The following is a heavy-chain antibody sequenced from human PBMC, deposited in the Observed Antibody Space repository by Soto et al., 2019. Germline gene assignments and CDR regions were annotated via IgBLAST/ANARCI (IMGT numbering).Heavy chain of an antibody. Sequence: QLQLQESGPGLVKPSETLSLSCTVSGGSINSGGYYWGWIRQPPGEGLEWIGSIYYNGSTYSNPSLKSPVPIPGDPSATQFSLKLSFVTAADPAVYYCVWFYRRGRVIPHWGQGTLVTVS. CDR2: IYYNGST. CDR1: GGSINSGGYY. V-gene: IGHV4-39*01. D-gene: IGHD6-19*01. CDR3: VWFYRRGRVIPH. J-gene: IGHJ1*01.